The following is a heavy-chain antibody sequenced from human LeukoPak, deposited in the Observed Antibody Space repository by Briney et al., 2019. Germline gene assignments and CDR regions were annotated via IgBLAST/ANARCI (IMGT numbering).Heavy chain of an antibody. J-gene: IGHJ4*02. CDR1: GGSFSGYY. Sequence: PSETLSLTCAVYGGSFSGYYWSWIRQPPGKGLEWIGEINHSGSTNYNPSLKSQVTISVDTSKNQFSLKLSSVTAADTAVYYCARVDSNYDHYWGQGTLVTVSS. V-gene: IGHV4-34*01. D-gene: IGHD4-4*01. CDR3: ARVDSNYDHY. CDR2: INHSGST.